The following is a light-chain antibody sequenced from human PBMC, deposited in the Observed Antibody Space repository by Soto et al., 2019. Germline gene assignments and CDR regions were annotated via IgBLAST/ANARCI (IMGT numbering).Light chain of an antibody. CDR1: QSVSSN. CDR2: GAS. CDR3: HQYNTGLRT. J-gene: IGKJ1*01. V-gene: IGKV3-15*01. Sequence: EIVMTQSPATLSVSPGERATLSCRASQSVSSNLAWYQQKPGQAPRLLIYGASIRATGVPARFTGSGSGTEFTLTINNLQSEDFAVYYCHQYNTGLRTFGRGTRVEV.